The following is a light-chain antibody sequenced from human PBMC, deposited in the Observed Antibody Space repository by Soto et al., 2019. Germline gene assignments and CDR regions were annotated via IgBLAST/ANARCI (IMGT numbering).Light chain of an antibody. CDR2: KAS. Sequence: DIQMTQSPSSLSASVGDRVSITCRASQSVHKFLNWYQQKPGRAPTLVVYKASTLQDGVPSRFSGSESGTDFTLTINNLQPGDSATYYCQQTYSTPQTFGRGTTVEVK. CDR3: QQTYSTPQT. V-gene: IGKV1-39*01. CDR1: QSVHKF. J-gene: IGKJ1*01.